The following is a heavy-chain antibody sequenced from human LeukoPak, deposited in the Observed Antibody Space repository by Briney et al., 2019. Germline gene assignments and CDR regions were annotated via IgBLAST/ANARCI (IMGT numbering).Heavy chain of an antibody. CDR1: GFTFSSSA. CDR2: ISGSGGST. CDR3: ARRAGAYSHPYDY. V-gene: IGHV3-23*01. D-gene: IGHD4/OR15-4a*01. J-gene: IGHJ4*02. Sequence: QTGGSLRLSCAASGFTFSSSAMNWVRQAPGKGLEWVSAISGSGGSTHYADSVKGRFTISRDNSKNTLFLQMNSLRAEDTAVYYCARRAGAYSHPYDYWGQGTLVTVSS.